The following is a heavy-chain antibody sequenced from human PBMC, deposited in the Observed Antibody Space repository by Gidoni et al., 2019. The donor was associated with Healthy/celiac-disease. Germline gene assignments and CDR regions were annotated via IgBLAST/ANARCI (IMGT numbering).Heavy chain of an antibody. D-gene: IGHD3-16*01. CDR3: AKWGRLAGFDY. CDR1: GFTFSSYG. Sequence: QVQLVESGGGVVQPGRSLRLSCAASGFTFSSYGIHWVRQAPGKGLEWVAVISYDGRNKYYADSVKGRFTISRDNSKNTLYLQMNSRRAEDTAVYYCAKWGRLAGFDYWGQGTLVTVSS. J-gene: IGHJ4*02. CDR2: ISYDGRNK. V-gene: IGHV3-30*18.